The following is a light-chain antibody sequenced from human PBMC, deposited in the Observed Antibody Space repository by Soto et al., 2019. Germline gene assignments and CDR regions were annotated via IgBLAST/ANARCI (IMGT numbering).Light chain of an antibody. CDR1: QGISNS. V-gene: IGKV1-27*01. CDR3: QKYNSAPLT. CDR2: AAS. J-gene: IGKJ4*01. Sequence: DIQMTQSPSSLSASVGDRVTITCRASQGISNSLACQQKPGRVPELLIYAASTLQSGVPSRFSGSGSGTDFTLTISSLQPEDVATYYCQKYNSAPLTFGGGTKVEIK.